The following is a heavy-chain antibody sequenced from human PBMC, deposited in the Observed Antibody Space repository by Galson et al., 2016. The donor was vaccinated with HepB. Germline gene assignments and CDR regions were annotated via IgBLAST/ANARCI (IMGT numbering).Heavy chain of an antibody. J-gene: IGHJ6*02. CDR1: GGSFSSFG. Sequence: SCKASGGSFSSFGISWVRQAPGQGLEWMGGIISIFGSTNYAQKFQGRVTIIADESTSTAYMELSSLRSEDTAVYYCARGAPDCSGGHCWSHYYYGLDVWGQGTTVIVSS. CDR2: IISIFGST. V-gene: IGHV1-69*01. CDR3: ARGAPDCSGGHCWSHYYYGLDV. D-gene: IGHD2-15*01.